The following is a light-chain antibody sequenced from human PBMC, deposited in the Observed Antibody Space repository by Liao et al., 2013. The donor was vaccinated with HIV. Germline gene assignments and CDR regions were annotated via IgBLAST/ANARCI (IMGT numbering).Light chain of an antibody. CDR1: KLGDKS. V-gene: IGLV3-1*01. Sequence: SYEVTQPASVSVSPGQTATITCSGDKLGDKSVCWYQQRPGQSPVLVIYQDRKRPSGMPERFSGSNSGNTATLTISGTQAMDEADYYCQAWDSSTAVFGGGTKLTVL. J-gene: IGLJ3*02. CDR2: QDR. CDR3: QAWDSSTAV.